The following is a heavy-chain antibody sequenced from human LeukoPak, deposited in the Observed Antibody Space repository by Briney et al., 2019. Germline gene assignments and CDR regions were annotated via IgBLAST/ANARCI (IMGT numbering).Heavy chain of an antibody. CDR1: GFTFSSYS. CDR3: ARDKGITGTITDN. CDR2: ISSSGSTI. D-gene: IGHD1-20*01. Sequence: SGGSLRLSCAASGFTFSSYSMNWVRQAPGKGLEWVSFISSSGSTIYYADSVKGRFTISRDNARNSLYLQMISLRAEDTAVYYCARDKGITGTITDNWGQGTLVTVSS. V-gene: IGHV3-48*01. J-gene: IGHJ4*02.